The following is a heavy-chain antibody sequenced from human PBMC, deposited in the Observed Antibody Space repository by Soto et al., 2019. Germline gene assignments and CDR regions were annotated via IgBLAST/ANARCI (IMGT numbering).Heavy chain of an antibody. V-gene: IGHV3-74*01. CDR2: IKGDESTT. CDR1: GFTFSTYW. CDR3: ARGAFHNYCVAY. D-gene: IGHD3-10*01. J-gene: IGHJ4*02. Sequence: EVQLVESGGDSVQPGGSLRLSCAASGFTFSTYWMHWVRQAPGEGLLWVSRIKGDESTTSSADSVKGRFTISRDNAKNTVYLHMNSLRADDTAVYYCARGAFHNYCVAYWGQGTLVTVSS.